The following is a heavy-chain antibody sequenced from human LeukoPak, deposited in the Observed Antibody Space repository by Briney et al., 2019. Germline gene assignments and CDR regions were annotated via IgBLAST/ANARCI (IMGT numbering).Heavy chain of an antibody. D-gene: IGHD3-3*01. CDR3: ARGRGYTIDY. J-gene: IGHJ4*02. CDR2: SSAGNADT. CDR1: GYTFTDYA. V-gene: IGHV1-3*02. Sequence: ASVKVSCKASGYTFTDYALHWLRLAPGQRLEWMGWSSAGNADTKYSQEFQGRLTITRDTSASTAYMELSSLRSEDMAVYYCARGRGYTIDYWGQGTLVTVSS.